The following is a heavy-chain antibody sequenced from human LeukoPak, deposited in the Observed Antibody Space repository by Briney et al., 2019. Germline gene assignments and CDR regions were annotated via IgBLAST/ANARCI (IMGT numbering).Heavy chain of an antibody. V-gene: IGHV3-66*01. CDR1: GFTVSSNY. CDR3: ASRTTPDYYDSSGYYYRTTPLDY. CDR2: IYSGGST. J-gene: IGHJ4*02. Sequence: GGSLRLSCAASGFTVSSNYMSWVRQAPGKGLEWVSVIYSGGSTYYADSVKGRFTISRDNSKNTLYLQMNSLRAEDTAVYYCASRTTPDYYDSSGYYYRTTPLDYWGQGALVTVSS. D-gene: IGHD3-22*01.